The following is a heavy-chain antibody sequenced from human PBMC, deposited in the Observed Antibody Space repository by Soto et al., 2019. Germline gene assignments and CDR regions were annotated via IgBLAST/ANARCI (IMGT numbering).Heavy chain of an antibody. CDR1: GFTFSSYG. Sequence: QVQLVESGGGVVQPGRSLRLSCAASGFTFSSYGMHWVRQAPGKGLEWVAVISYDGSNKYYADSVKGRFTISRDNSKNTLYLQMNSLRAEDTAVYYCAKTLPPYCSSTSCHHYFDYWGQGTLVTVSS. CDR3: AKTLPPYCSSTSCHHYFDY. CDR2: ISYDGSNK. V-gene: IGHV3-30*18. J-gene: IGHJ4*02. D-gene: IGHD2-2*01.